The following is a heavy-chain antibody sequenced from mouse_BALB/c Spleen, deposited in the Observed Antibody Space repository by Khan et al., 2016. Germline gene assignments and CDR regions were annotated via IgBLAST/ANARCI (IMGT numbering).Heavy chain of an antibody. CDR1: DYAFSSYW. J-gene: IGHJ4*01. Sequence: QVQLLQSGAELVRPGSSVKISCKASDYAFSSYWMNWVKQRPGQGLEWIGQIYPGDGDTNYNGKFKGKATLTADKSSSTVYMQLSSLTSEDSAVYICARGILLRLFYAMDYWGQGTSVTVSS. CDR3: ARGILLRLFYAMDY. V-gene: IGHV1-80*01. CDR2: IYPGDGDT. D-gene: IGHD6-2*01.